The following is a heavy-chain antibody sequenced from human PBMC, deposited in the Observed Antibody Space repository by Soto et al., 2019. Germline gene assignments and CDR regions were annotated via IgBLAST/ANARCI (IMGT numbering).Heavy chain of an antibody. CDR1: GYSFTSYF. D-gene: IGHD2-8*01. Sequence: ESLNISCEGSGYSFTSYFIGWVRQMPGKGLEWMGVIYPGDSDTRYSPSFQGQVTISADKSISTAYLQWSSLKASDTAMYYCASGYCTNGVCYIFDYWGQGTLVTVS. CDR3: ASGYCTNGVCYIFDY. J-gene: IGHJ4*02. CDR2: IYPGDSDT. V-gene: IGHV5-51*01.